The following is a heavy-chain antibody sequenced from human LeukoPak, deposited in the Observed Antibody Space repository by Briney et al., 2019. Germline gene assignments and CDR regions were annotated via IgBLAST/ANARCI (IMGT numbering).Heavy chain of an antibody. J-gene: IGHJ4*02. Sequence: GGSLRLSCAASGFTFNNAWMNWVRQAPGKGLEWVSVIYSGGSTYYADSVKGRFTISRDNSKNTLYLQMNSLRAEDTAVYYCARVSFGSYGFEYYFDYWGQGTLVTVSS. D-gene: IGHD5-18*01. CDR1: GFTFNNAW. CDR2: IYSGGST. V-gene: IGHV3-53*01. CDR3: ARVSFGSYGFEYYFDY.